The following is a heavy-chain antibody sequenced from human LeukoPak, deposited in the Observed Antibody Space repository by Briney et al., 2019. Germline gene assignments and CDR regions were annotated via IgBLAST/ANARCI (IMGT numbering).Heavy chain of an antibody. CDR3: ARDKSLGPWFGELYDAFDI. J-gene: IGHJ3*02. V-gene: IGHV7-4-1*02. Sequence: ASVKVSCKASGYTFTSYAMNWVRQAPGQGLEWMGWINTNTGNPTYAQGFTGRFVFSLDTSVSTAYLQISSLKAEDTAVYYCARDKSLGPWFGELYDAFDIWGQGTMVIVS. CDR2: INTNTGNP. D-gene: IGHD3-10*01. CDR1: GYTFTSYA.